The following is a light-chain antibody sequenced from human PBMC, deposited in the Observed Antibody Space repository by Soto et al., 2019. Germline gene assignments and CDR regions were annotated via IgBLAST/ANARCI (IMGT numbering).Light chain of an antibody. CDR1: SSDVGGYNY. V-gene: IGLV2-14*01. Sequence: QPVLTQPASVSGSPGQSITISCTGTSSDVGGYNYVSWYQQHPGKAPKLMIYDVSNRPSGVSNRFSGSKSGNTASLTISGLQAEDEADYYCSSYTSSSGAVVFGGGTKLTVL. CDR2: DVS. J-gene: IGLJ2*01. CDR3: SSYTSSSGAVV.